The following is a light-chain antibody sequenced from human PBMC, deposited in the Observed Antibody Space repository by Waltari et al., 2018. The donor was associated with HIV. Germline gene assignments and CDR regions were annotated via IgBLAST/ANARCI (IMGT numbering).Light chain of an antibody. CDR2: DVN. CDR1: ASAIGRYNY. V-gene: IGLV2-14*03. Sequence: QSALSQPAPLSASPGQSVAISCSGSASAIGRYNYVSWYQQHPDRAPTLILFDVNNRPSGISDRFSGSKSGTTASLTISTVRTDDEADYYCASYTVNSTGVFGTGTKLSVL. CDR3: ASYTVNSTGV. J-gene: IGLJ1*01.